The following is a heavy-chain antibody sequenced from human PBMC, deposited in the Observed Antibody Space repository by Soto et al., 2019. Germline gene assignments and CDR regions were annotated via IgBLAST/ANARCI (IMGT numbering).Heavy chain of an antibody. D-gene: IGHD1-26*01. CDR3: ARDLLGVAWGRRPNVGAAYHFDY. J-gene: IGHJ4*02. V-gene: IGHV1-46*01. CDR1: GYTFTSYY. CDR2: INPSGGST. Sequence: ASVKVSCKASGYTFTSYYTHWVRQAPGQGLEWMGIINPSGGSTSYAQKFQGRVTMTRDTSTSTVYMELSSLRSEDTAVYYCARDLLGVAWGRRPNVGAAYHFDYWGQGTLVTVSS.